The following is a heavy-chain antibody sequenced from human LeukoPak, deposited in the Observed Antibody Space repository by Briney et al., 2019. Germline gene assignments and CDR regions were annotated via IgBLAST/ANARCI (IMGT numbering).Heavy chain of an antibody. J-gene: IGHJ4*02. D-gene: IGHD3-10*01. V-gene: IGHV3-30-3*01. CDR2: ISYDGSNK. Sequence: GGSLRLSCAASGFTFSNYAMHWVRQAPGKGLEWVAVISYDGSNKYYADSVKGRFTISRDNSKNTLYLQMNSLRAEDTAVSYCARGAWFGELSSYYFDYWGQGTLVTVSS. CDR3: ARGAWFGELSSYYFDY. CDR1: GFTFSNYA.